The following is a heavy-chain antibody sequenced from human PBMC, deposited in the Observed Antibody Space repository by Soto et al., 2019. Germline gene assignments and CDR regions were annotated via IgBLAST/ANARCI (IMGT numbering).Heavy chain of an antibody. CDR1: GFTFSSYA. J-gene: IGHJ6*02. V-gene: IGHV3-64D*06. D-gene: IGHD6-13*01. CDR3: VKDKDDSSSWYLVYYYGMDV. Sequence: PGGSLRLSCSASGFTFSSYAMHWVRQAPGNGLEYVSAISSNGGSTYYADSVKGRFTISRDNSKNTLYLQMSSLRAEDTAVYYCVKDKDDSSSWYLVYYYGMDVWGQGTTVTVSS. CDR2: ISSNGGST.